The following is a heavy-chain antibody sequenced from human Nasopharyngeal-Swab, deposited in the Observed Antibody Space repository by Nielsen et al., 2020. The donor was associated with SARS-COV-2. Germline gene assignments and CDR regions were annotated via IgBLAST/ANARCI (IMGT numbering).Heavy chain of an antibody. CDR3: ARIKYYYDSSGVFDY. CDR2: ISYDGSNK. V-gene: IGHV3-30-3*01. J-gene: IGHJ4*02. D-gene: IGHD3-22*01. Sequence: VRQAPGKGLEWVAVISYDGSNKYYADSVKGRFTISRDNSKNTLYLQMNGLRAEDTAVYYCARIKYYYDSSGVFDYWGQGTLVTVSS.